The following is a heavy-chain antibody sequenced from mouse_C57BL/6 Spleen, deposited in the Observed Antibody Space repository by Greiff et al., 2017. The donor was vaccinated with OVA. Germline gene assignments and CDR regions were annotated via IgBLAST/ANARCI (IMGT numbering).Heavy chain of an antibody. V-gene: IGHV1-78*01. CDR1: GYTFTDYT. D-gene: IGHD2-4*01. J-gene: IGHJ3*01. CDR2: IYPRDGST. Sequence: QVQLQQSDAELVKPGASVKISCKVSGYTFTDYTIHWMKQRPEQGLEWIGYIYPRDGSTKYNAKFKGKATLTADKSSSTAYMQLNRLTSEDSAVYFCARADYDYGLFFADWGQGTLVTVSA. CDR3: ARADYDYGLFFAD.